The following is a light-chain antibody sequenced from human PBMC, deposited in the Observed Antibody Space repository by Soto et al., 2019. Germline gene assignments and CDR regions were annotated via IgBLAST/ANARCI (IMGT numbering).Light chain of an antibody. CDR1: QSISSW. Sequence: DIQMTQSPSTLSASVGDRVTITCRASQSISSWLAWYQQKPGKAPKLLIYKASSLESGVPSRFSGSGSGTEFTLTISSLQPDDFATYYCQQYNWYPITFGQGTRLEIK. CDR3: QQYNWYPIT. J-gene: IGKJ5*01. V-gene: IGKV1-5*03. CDR2: KAS.